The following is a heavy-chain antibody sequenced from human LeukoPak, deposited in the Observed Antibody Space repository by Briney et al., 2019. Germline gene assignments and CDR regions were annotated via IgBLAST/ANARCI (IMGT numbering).Heavy chain of an antibody. Sequence: SETLSLTCTVSGGSISSSNYYCVWLRPPPGKGLEGIGSDNYGGHTYYNPSLKSRVTLYVDPSRNQFSLRLSSVTASDTAVYYCTRRSITEASDYWGQGTLVTVSS. CDR1: GGSISSSNYY. D-gene: IGHD1-20*01. CDR3: TRRSITEASDY. CDR2: DNYGGHT. V-gene: IGHV4-39*01. J-gene: IGHJ4*02.